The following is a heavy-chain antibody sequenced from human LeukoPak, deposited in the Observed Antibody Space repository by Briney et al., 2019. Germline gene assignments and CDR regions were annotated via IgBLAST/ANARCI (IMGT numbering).Heavy chain of an antibody. D-gene: IGHD6-19*01. CDR2: ISGYNGNT. Sequence: ASVKVSCKASGYTFTNYGISWVRQAPGQGLEWMGWISGYNGNTNYAQELQGRVTMTTDTSTNTAYMELRSLRSDDTAVYYRARRRIVAGTDAFDIWGQGTMVTVSS. V-gene: IGHV1-18*01. CDR1: GYTFTNYG. J-gene: IGHJ3*02. CDR3: ARRRIVAGTDAFDI.